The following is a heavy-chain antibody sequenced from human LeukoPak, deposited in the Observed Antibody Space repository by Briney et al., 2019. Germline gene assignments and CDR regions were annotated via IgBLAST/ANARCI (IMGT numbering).Heavy chain of an antibody. Sequence: GGSLRLSCAASGFTFSSYWMSWVRQAPGKGLEWVANIKQDGREKYYVDSVKGRFTISRDNAKNSLYLQMNSLRAEDTAVYYCAVYGSGSYYDAFDIWGQGTMVTVSS. V-gene: IGHV3-7*01. D-gene: IGHD3-10*01. CDR2: IKQDGREK. CDR1: GFTFSSYW. J-gene: IGHJ3*02. CDR3: AVYGSGSYYDAFDI.